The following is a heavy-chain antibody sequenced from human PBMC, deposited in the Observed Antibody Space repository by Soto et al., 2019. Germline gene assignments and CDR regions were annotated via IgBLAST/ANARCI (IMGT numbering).Heavy chain of an antibody. V-gene: IGHV3-13*01. D-gene: IGHD2-8*01. CDR1: GFIISSYD. CDR2: IDTAGDT. CDR3: ARELSRYGMDV. J-gene: IGHJ6*02. Sequence: GXSLRLACAASGFIISSYDLHWCSKATGKGLEWVSGIDTAGDTYYPGSVKGRFTISRENAKNSLYLQMNSLRAEDTAVYYCARELSRYGMDVWGQGTTVTVSS.